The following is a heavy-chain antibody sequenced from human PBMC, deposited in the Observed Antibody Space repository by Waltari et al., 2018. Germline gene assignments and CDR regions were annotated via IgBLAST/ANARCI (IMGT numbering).Heavy chain of an antibody. CDR3: AKDQRSYGDFFFDY. V-gene: IGHV3-23*01. Sequence: EEHLLESGGDLVQPGGSLRLSCRAAGFRVSSYSMNWVRQAPGKGLEWVAAISGGGDSTNYADSVRGRWTISRDNSKNTLYLQMNFLRAEDTATYYCAKDQRSYGDFFFDYWGQGTPVTVSS. J-gene: IGHJ4*02. CDR1: GFRVSSYS. D-gene: IGHD4-17*01. CDR2: ISGGGDST.